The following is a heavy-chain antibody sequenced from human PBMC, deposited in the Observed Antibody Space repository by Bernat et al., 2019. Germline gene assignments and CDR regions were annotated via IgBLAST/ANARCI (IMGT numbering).Heavy chain of an antibody. D-gene: IGHD7-27*01. CDR1: GFTFSSYA. CDR3: AKDLTGWGDDDLIIDY. J-gene: IGHJ4*02. V-gene: IGHV3-23*01. Sequence: EVQLLESGGGLVQPGGSLRLSCAASGFTFSSYAMSWVRQAPGKGLEWVSAISGSGGSTYYADSVKGRFTISRDNSKNTLYLQMNSLRAEDTAVYYCAKDLTGWGDDDLIIDYWGQGTLVTVSS. CDR2: ISGSGGST.